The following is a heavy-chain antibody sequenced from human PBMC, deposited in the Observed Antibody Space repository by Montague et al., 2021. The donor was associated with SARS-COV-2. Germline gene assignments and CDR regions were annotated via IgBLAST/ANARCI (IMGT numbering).Heavy chain of an antibody. V-gene: IGHV2-5*02. CDR3: AHRPLLALKGQFDY. Sequence: VKPTPTLTLTCTFSGFSLSTSGVGVGWIRQPPGKALEWLALIXXXYYKRYSPSLKSRLTITKDTSNNQVVLTMPNMDPVDTATYYCAHRPLLALKGQFDYWGQGTLVTVSS. J-gene: IGHJ4*02. CDR1: GFSLSTSGVG. CDR2: IXXXYYK. D-gene: IGHD3-3*02.